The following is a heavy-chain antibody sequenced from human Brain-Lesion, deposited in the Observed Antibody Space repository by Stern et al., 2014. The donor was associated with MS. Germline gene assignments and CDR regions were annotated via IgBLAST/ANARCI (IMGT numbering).Heavy chain of an antibody. CDR3: ARDGRHTDNYGLDV. CDR1: GGTFNVYA. Sequence: VQLVQYGAEVKRPGSSVKVSCQASGGTFNVYAINWLRQAPGQGFEWIGGIIPVLGIPNYAQKFQGRVTITADGSTRTSSMHLNSLRSNDTAVYYCARDGRHTDNYGLDVWGQGTTVVVSS. D-gene: IGHD3-9*01. J-gene: IGHJ6*02. CDR2: IIPVLGIP. V-gene: IGHV1-69*01.